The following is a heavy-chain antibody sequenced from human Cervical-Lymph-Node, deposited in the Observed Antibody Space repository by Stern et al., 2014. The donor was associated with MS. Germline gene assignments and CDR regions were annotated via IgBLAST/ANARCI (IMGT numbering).Heavy chain of an antibody. CDR2: IHPMYGTA. CDR3: AREATAHSGTFDF. V-gene: IGHV1-69*01. CDR1: GGSFSSYA. D-gene: IGHD1-14*01. Sequence: QVQLVHSGAEMKKPGSSVKVSCKASGGSFSSYAGNWVRQAPGQRPEWMGGIHPMYGTANYAKEFQSRLTLIADESTSTAYTELISLTSEDTAMYYCAREATAHSGTFDFWGQGTLVTVSS. J-gene: IGHJ4*02.